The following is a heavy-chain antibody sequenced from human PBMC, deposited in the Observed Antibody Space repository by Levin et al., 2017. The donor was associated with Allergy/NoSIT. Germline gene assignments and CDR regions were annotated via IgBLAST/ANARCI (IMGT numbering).Heavy chain of an antibody. J-gene: IGHJ5*02. V-gene: IGHV4-38-2*01. Sequence: SETLSLTCAVSGYSISSGYYWGWIRQPPGKGLEWIGSIYHSGSTYYNPSLKSRVTISVDTSKNQFSLKLSSVTAADTAVYYCARVDSEVWFDPWGQGTLVTVSS. D-gene: IGHD3-22*01. CDR2: IYHSGST. CDR3: ARVDSEVWFDP. CDR1: GYSISSGYY.